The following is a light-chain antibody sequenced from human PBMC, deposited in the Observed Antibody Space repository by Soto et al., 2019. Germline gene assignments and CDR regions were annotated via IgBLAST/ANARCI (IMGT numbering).Light chain of an antibody. Sequence: EIVLTQSPATLSLSPGERATLSCRASQSVSSYLAWYQQKPGQAPRLLIYDASNRATDIPARFSGSGSGTDFTLTISSLAPEDFAVYYCQQRSSWPPYSFGQGTKLEIK. V-gene: IGKV3-11*01. CDR3: QQRSSWPPYS. CDR2: DAS. CDR1: QSVSSY. J-gene: IGKJ2*01.